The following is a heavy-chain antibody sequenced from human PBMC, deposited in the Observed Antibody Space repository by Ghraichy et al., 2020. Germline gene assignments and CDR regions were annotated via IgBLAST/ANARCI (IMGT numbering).Heavy chain of an antibody. CDR1: GGSFSGYY. Sequence: SQTLSLTCAVYGGSFSGYYWSWIRQPPGKGLEWIGEINHSGSTNYNPSLKSRVTISVDTSKNQFSLKLSSVTAADTAVYYCARIRNWGSRADYWGQGTLVTVSS. V-gene: IGHV4-34*01. J-gene: IGHJ4*02. CDR3: ARIRNWGSRADY. CDR2: INHSGST. D-gene: IGHD7-27*01.